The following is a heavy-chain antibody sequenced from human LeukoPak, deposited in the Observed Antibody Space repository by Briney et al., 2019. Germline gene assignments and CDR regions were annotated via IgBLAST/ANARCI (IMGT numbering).Heavy chain of an antibody. V-gene: IGHV3-21*01. D-gene: IGHD1-1*01. CDR3: ARDSPGTTASDY. CDR2: ISASGSYI. Sequence: GGSLRLSCAASGFTFDTYRMNWVRQAPGKSLEWVSSISASGSYIYYADSLKGRFTISRDNTKNSLFLQMNSLRAEDTAVYYCARDSPGTTASDYWGQGTLVTVSS. J-gene: IGHJ4*02. CDR1: GFTFDTYR.